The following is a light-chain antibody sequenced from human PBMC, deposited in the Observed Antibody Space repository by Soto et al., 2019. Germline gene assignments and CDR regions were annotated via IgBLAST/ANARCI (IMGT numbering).Light chain of an antibody. CDR2: GVS. CDR1: QSISGSY. Sequence: EIVLTQSPGTLSLSPGERATLSCTASQSISGSYLAWYQQKPGQAPRVVIYGVSRRATGIPDRFSGSGSGTDFTLTISRLEPEDFAVYYCQQYDNSPLTFGGGTEVEVK. V-gene: IGKV3-20*01. J-gene: IGKJ4*01. CDR3: QQYDNSPLT.